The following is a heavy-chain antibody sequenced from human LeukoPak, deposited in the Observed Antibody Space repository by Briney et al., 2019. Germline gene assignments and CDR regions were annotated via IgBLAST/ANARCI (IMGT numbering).Heavy chain of an antibody. V-gene: IGHV3-23*01. CDR2: IGGRDGST. Sequence: GGSLRLSCAASGFTFSSYGMSWVRQAPGKGLEWVSAIGGRDGSTYYADSVKGRFTISRDNSKNTLYVQMNSLRAEDTAVHYCAKGHYYGSGSLDYWGQGTLVTVSS. J-gene: IGHJ4*02. CDR1: GFTFSSYG. D-gene: IGHD3-10*01. CDR3: AKGHYYGSGSLDY.